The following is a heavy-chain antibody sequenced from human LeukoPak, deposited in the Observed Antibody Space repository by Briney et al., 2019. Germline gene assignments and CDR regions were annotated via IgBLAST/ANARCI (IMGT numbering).Heavy chain of an antibody. V-gene: IGHV1-69*04. CDR3: ARDPGQQLVLRAFDI. J-gene: IGHJ3*02. D-gene: IGHD6-13*01. CDR1: GYTFTSYA. CDR2: IIPILGIA. Sequence: GASVKVSCKASGYTFTSYAISWVRQAPGQGLEWMGRIIPILGIANYAQKFQGRVTITADKSTSTAYMELSSLRSEDTAVYYCARDPGQQLVLRAFDIWGQGTMVTVSS.